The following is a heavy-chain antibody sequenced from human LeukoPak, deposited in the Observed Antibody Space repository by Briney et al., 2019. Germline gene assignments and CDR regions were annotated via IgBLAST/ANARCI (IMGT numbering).Heavy chain of an antibody. D-gene: IGHD3-3*01. J-gene: IGHJ6*02. V-gene: IGHV4-34*01. CDR1: GGSFSGYY. CDR3: AHSIFGVVPPYYSYGMDV. CDR2: INHNGST. Sequence: SETLSLTCAVYGGSFSGYYWSWIRHPPGKGLEWIGEINHNGSTNYNPSLKSRVTIPVETSKIQIYLKLSSVTAADTAVYYCAHSIFGVVPPYYSYGMDVWGQGTTVTVSS.